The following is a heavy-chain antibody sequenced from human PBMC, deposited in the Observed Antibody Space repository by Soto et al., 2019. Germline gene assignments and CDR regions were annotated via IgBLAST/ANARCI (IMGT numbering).Heavy chain of an antibody. Sequence: QVQLVESGGGVVQPGRSLRLSCAASGFTFSSYGMHWVRQAPGEGLEWVAVIWYDGSNKYYADSVKGRFTISRDNSKNTLYLQMNSLRAEDTAVYYCARDGTFVPRIQLWSTNDAFDIWGQGTMVTVSS. CDR1: GFTFSSYG. CDR2: IWYDGSNK. V-gene: IGHV3-33*01. J-gene: IGHJ3*02. D-gene: IGHD5-18*01. CDR3: ARDGTFVPRIQLWSTNDAFDI.